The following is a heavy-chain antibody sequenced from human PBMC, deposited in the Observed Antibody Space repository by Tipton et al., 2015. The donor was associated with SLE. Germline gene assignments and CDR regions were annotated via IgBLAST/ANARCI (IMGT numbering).Heavy chain of an antibody. CDR2: IYYSGST. CDR3: ARRVRGGWYDY. Sequence: NVSLTCTVSGGSINSYYWSWIRQDPGKGLEWIGYIYYSGSTKSNPSLKSRVTISVDTSKNQFSLKLCSVTAADTAVYYCARRVRGGWYDYWGQGTLVTVSS. CDR1: GGSINSYY. V-gene: IGHV4-59*01. J-gene: IGHJ4*02. D-gene: IGHD6-19*01.